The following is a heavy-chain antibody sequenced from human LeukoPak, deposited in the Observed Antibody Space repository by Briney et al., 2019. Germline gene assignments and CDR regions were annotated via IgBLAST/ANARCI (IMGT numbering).Heavy chain of an antibody. D-gene: IGHD4-17*01. CDR1: GFTFSNAW. V-gene: IGHV3-15*01. CDR2: IKSKTDGGTT. CDR3: TTDNLKLTTVTTFDY. J-gene: IGHJ4*02. Sequence: PGGSLRLSCAASGFTFSNAWMSWVRQAPGKGLEWVGRIKSKTDGGTTDYAAPVKGRFTISRDDSKNTLYLQMNSLKTEDTAVYYCTTDNLKLTTVTTFDYWGQGTLVTVSS.